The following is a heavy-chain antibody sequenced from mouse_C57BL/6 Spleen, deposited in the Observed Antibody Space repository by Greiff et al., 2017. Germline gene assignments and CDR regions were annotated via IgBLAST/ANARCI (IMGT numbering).Heavy chain of an antibody. J-gene: IGHJ2*01. D-gene: IGHD2-4*01. Sequence: EVKLMESGGGLVKPGGSLKLSCAASGFTFSDYGMHWVRQAPEKGLEWVAYISSGSSTIYYADTVKGRFTISRDNAKNTLFLQMTSLRSEDTAMYYCARFDYDGGYFDYWGQGTTLTVSS. V-gene: IGHV5-17*01. CDR2: ISSGSSTI. CDR1: GFTFSDYG. CDR3: ARFDYDGGYFDY.